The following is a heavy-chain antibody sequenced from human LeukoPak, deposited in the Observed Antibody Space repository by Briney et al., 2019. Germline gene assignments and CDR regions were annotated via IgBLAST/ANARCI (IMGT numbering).Heavy chain of an antibody. CDR2: IKQDGSEK. CDR1: GFTFSSYW. V-gene: IGHV3-7*01. J-gene: IGHJ4*02. CDR3: ARDYYGSGSSHNY. D-gene: IGHD3-10*01. Sequence: QAGGSLRLSCAASGFTFSSYWMSWVRQAPGKGLEWVANIKQDGSEKYYVDSVKGRFTISRDNAKNSLYLQMNSLRAEDTAVYYCARDYYGSGSSHNYWGQGTLVTVSS.